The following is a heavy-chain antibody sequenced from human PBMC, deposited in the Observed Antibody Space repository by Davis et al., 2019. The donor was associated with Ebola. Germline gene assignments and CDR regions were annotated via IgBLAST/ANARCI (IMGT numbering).Heavy chain of an antibody. J-gene: IGHJ6*02. CDR1: GFTFSSYW. V-gene: IGHV3-23*01. CDR2: ISGSGGST. CDR3: AKDPSHLIYYYYGMDV. Sequence: GESLKISCAASGFTFSSYWMSWVRQAPGKGLEWVSAISGSGGSTYYADSVKGRFTISRDNSKNTLYLQMNSLRAEDTAVYYCAKDPSHLIYYYYGMDVWGQGTTVTVSS.